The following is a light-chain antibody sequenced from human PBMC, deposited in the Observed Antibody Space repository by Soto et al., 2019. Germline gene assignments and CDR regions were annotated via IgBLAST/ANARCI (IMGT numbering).Light chain of an antibody. CDR2: VTN. Sequence: QSVLTQPPSVSGARGPGVTLFCSGSTSNIGENSVGWFQQLPGTAPKVLIYVTNKRPSGVPDRFSGSKSGTSAYLAISGLQSEDEADYYCAAWDGSLNGHVFGTGTKVTVL. V-gene: IGLV1-44*01. J-gene: IGLJ1*01. CDR3: AAWDGSLNGHV. CDR1: TSNIGENS.